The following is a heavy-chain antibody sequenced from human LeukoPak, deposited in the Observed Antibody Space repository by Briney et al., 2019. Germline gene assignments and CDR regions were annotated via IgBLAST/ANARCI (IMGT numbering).Heavy chain of an antibody. CDR3: ARERSYAGSVDY. CDR1: SGSISSGSYN. J-gene: IGHJ4*02. V-gene: IGHV4-61*02. D-gene: IGHD1-26*01. Sequence: SETLSLTCTVSSGSISSGSYNWSWLRQPAGKGLEWIGRIYTSGSTNYNPSFKSRVTISVDTSKNQFSLKLSSVTAADTAVYYCARERSYAGSVDYWGQGTLVTVSS. CDR2: IYTSGST.